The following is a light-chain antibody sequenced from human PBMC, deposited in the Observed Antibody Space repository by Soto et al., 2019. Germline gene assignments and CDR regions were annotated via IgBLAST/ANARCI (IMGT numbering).Light chain of an antibody. V-gene: IGKV3-11*01. CDR1: QSVSSN. CDR2: DAS. Sequence: EIVLTQSPATMSLSPGERATLSCRASQSVSSNNLAWYQQKPGQAPRLLIYDASNRATGIPARFSGSGSRTDFTITIIRLEPEDLAVYYCRQRNHWLTFGGGNKVEIK. J-gene: IGKJ4*01. CDR3: RQRNHWLT.